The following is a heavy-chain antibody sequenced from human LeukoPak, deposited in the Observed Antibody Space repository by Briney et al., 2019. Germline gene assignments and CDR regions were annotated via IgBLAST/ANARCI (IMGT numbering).Heavy chain of an antibody. CDR3: ARGPYESGGYGAFDI. V-gene: IGHV3-7*01. J-gene: IGHJ3*02. CDR2: IKRDGSEK. CDR1: ECTFSSSW. Sequence: PGGSLRLSCVASECTFSSSWMTWVRQAPGKGLEWVANIKRDGSEKHYVDSVKGRFTISRDNAKRLLYLEMNSLRAEDTAVYYCARGPYESGGYGAFDIWGQGTVVSVSS. D-gene: IGHD3-22*01.